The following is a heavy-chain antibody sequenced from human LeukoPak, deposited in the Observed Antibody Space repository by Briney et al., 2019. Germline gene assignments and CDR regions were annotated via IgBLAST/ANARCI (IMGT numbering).Heavy chain of an antibody. CDR3: ARGTAAGGTSDSSGWYALGY. CDR2: IWYDRSNK. J-gene: IGHJ4*01. Sequence: GGSLRLSCAASGFTFSSYGMHWVRQAPGKGLEWVAVIWYDRSNKYYADSVKGRFTISRDNSKNTLFLQMNSLRAEDTAVYYWARGTAAGGTSDSSGWYALGYWGHGTLVPVSP. D-gene: IGHD6-19*01. V-gene: IGHV3-33*08. CDR1: GFTFSSYG.